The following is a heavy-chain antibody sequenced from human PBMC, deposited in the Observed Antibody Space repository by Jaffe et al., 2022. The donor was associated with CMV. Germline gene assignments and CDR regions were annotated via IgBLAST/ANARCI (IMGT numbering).Heavy chain of an antibody. J-gene: IGHJ4*02. CDR3: ARGATRQPGGVGATPGEYYFDY. D-gene: IGHD1-26*01. CDR1: GGSISSSNW. V-gene: IGHV4-4*02. Sequence: QVQLQESGPGLVKPSGTLSLTCAVSGGSISSSNWWSWVRQPPGKGLEWIGEIYHSGSTNYNPSLKSRVTISVDKSKNQFSLKLSSVTAADTAVYYCARGATRQPGGVGATPGEYYFDYWGQGTLVTVSS. CDR2: IYHSGST.